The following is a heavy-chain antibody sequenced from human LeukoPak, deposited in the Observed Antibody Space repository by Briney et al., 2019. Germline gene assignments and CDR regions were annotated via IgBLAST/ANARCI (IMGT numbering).Heavy chain of an antibody. J-gene: IGHJ4*02. CDR3: ARGPEYYDFWSGYSAADY. CDR1: GFTFSSYS. V-gene: IGHV3-21*01. D-gene: IGHD3-3*01. CDR2: ISSSSSYI. Sequence: GGSLRLSCAASGFTFSSYSMNWVRQAPGKGLEWVSSISSSSSYIYYADSVKGRFTISRDNTKNSLYLQMNSLRAEDTAVYYCARGPEYYDFWSGYSAADYWGRGTLVTVSS.